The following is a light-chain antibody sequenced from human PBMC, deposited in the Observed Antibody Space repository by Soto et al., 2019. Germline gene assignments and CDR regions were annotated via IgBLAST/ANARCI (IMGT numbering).Light chain of an antibody. CDR1: QSVSSY. CDR2: DAS. J-gene: IGKJ3*01. CDR3: QQRSNWPPFT. V-gene: IGKV3-11*01. Sequence: EIVLTQSPATLSLSPGERATLSCRASQSVSSYLAWYQQKPGQAPRLLIYDASNRATGIPARFSGSGSGTDFTLTISSLEPEDFAVYYCQQRSNWPPFTFGTGTKVAI.